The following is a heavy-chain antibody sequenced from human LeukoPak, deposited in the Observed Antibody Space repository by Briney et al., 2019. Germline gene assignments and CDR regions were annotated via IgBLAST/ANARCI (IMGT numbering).Heavy chain of an antibody. Sequence: GASVKVSCKASGYTFTSYGISWVRQAPGQGLEWMGWISAYNGNTNYSQKLQGRVTMTTDTSTSTAYMELRSLRSDDTAVYYCARVVVVPAAWGYYMDVWGKGTTVTVSS. CDR1: GYTFTSYG. CDR2: ISAYNGNT. CDR3: ARVVVVPAAWGYYMDV. J-gene: IGHJ6*03. D-gene: IGHD2-2*01. V-gene: IGHV1-18*01.